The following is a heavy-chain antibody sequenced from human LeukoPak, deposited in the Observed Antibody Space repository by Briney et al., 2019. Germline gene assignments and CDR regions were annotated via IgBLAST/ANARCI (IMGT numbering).Heavy chain of an antibody. CDR1: GGTFSSYA. CDR3: ARGKRITIFGVVIYRAFDI. J-gene: IGHJ3*02. V-gene: IGHV1-69*01. CDR2: IIPIFGTA. Sequence: SVKVSCKASGGTFSSYATSLVRQAPGQGLEWMGGIIPIFGTANYAQKFQGRVTITADESTSTAYMELSSLRSEDTAVYYCARGKRITIFGVVIYRAFDIWGQGTMVTVSS. D-gene: IGHD3-3*01.